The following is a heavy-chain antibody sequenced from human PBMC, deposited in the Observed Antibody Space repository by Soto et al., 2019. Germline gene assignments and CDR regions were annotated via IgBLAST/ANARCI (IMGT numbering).Heavy chain of an antibody. D-gene: IGHD7-27*01. CDR3: ARVLGPTPLGNWFDP. Sequence: QVQLVQSGAEVKKPGASVKVSCKASGYTFTSYGISWVRQAPGQGLEWMGWISAYNGNTNYAQKLQGRVTMTTDTPTRTAYMELGALRPDDTAVYYCARVLGPTPLGNWFDPWGQGTLVTVSS. CDR1: GYTFTSYG. CDR2: ISAYNGNT. V-gene: IGHV1-18*01. J-gene: IGHJ5*02.